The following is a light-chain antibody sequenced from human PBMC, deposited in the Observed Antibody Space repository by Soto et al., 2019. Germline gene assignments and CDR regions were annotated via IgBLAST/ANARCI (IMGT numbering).Light chain of an antibody. Sequence: ELVLTQSPATLSSFPGDRVTLSCRASQYINTRLAWYQHRPGQAPRLLIYQTSIRAAGIPARFSGSGSGTDFTFTISSLEPEDFAVYYCQQRSNCQITFGQGTRLEI. CDR2: QTS. J-gene: IGKJ5*01. CDR3: QQRSNCQIT. V-gene: IGKV3D-11*01. CDR1: QYINTR.